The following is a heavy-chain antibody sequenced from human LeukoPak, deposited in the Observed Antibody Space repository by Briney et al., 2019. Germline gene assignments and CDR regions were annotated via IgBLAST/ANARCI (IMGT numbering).Heavy chain of an antibody. V-gene: IGHV1-18*01. Sequence: ASVKVSCKASGYTFISYGISWVRQAPGQGLEWMGWISEYNGNTNYAQNPQGRVTMTTDTSTSTTYMELRSLRSDDTAVYYCARDVSSGRRGGDYWGQGTLVTVSS. J-gene: IGHJ4*02. CDR3: ARDVSSGRRGGDY. D-gene: IGHD6-19*01. CDR1: GYTFISYG. CDR2: ISEYNGNT.